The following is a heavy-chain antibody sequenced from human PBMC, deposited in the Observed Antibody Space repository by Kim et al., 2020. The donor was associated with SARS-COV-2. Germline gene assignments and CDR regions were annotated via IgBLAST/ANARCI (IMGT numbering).Heavy chain of an antibody. CDR2: IYYSGST. CDR3: ARDHRMVATFGSWYYYGMDV. Sequence: SQTLSLTCTVSGGSISSYYWSWIRQPPGKGLEWIGYIYYSGSTNYNPSLKSRVTISVDTSKNQFSLKLSSVTAADTAVYYCARDHRMVATFGSWYYYGMDVWGQGTTVTVSS. D-gene: IGHD5-12*01. J-gene: IGHJ6*02. V-gene: IGHV4-59*13. CDR1: GGSISSYY.